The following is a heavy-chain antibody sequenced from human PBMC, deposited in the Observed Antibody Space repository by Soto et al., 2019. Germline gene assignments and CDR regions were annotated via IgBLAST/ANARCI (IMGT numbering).Heavy chain of an antibody. CDR3: ARVMTAVACTIPYSYGMDV. V-gene: IGHV1-69*06. D-gene: IGHD6-19*01. CDR2: IIPIFGTA. CDR1: GGTFSSYA. J-gene: IGHJ6*02. Sequence: QVQLVQSGAQVKKPGSSGKVSCKASGGTFSSYAISWVRQAPGQGLEWMGGIIPIFGTANYAQKFQGRVTITADKSTSTAYMELSSLRSEDTAVYYCARVMTAVACTIPYSYGMDVWGQGTTVTGSS.